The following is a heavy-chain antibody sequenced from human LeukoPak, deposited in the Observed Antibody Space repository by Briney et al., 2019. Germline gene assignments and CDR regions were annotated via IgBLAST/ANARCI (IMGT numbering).Heavy chain of an antibody. Sequence: PGGSLRLSCAASGFTFSNAWMSWVRQAPGKGLESVGRIKSKIDGGTTDYAAPVKGRFTISRDDSKNTLYLQMNSLKTEDTAVYYCTTAGGAAARYWYFDLWGRGTLVTVSS. CDR2: IKSKIDGGTT. CDR1: GFTFSNAW. V-gene: IGHV3-15*01. D-gene: IGHD6-13*01. CDR3: TTAGGAAARYWYFDL. J-gene: IGHJ2*01.